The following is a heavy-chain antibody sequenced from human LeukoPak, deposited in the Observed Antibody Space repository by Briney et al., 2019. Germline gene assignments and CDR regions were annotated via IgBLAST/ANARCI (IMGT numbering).Heavy chain of an antibody. V-gene: IGHV1-46*01. CDR2: INPSGGST. CDR3: AIEGGGYGDYFDY. D-gene: IGHD3-16*01. CDR1: GYTFTSYY. Sequence: GASVKVSCKASGYTFTSYYMHWVRQAPGQGLEWMGIINPSGGSTSYAPKFQGRVTMTEDTSTDTAYMELSSLRSEDTAVYYCAIEGGGYGDYFDYWGQGTLVTVSS. J-gene: IGHJ4*02.